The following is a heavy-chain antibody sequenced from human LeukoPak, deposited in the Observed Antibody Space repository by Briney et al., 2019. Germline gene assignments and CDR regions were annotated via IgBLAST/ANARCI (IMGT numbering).Heavy chain of an antibody. J-gene: IGHJ6*02. V-gene: IGHV1-8*01. Sequence: ASVKVSCKASGYTFTSYDINRVRQATGQGLEWMGWMNPNSGNTGYAQKFQGRVTMTRNTSMSTAYMELSSLRSEDTAVYYCASGWYTTFPRYGMDVWGQGTTVTVSS. CDR1: GYTFTSYD. CDR3: ASGWYTTFPRYGMDV. D-gene: IGHD1-1*01. CDR2: MNPNSGNT.